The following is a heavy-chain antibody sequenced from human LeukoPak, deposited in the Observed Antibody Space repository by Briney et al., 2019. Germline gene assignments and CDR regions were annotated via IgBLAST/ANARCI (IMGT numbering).Heavy chain of an antibody. D-gene: IGHD3-10*01. CDR3: ARGGRAGALDF. V-gene: IGHV3-7*01. CDR1: GFNFTHAW. CDR2: IKEDGSTK. Sequence: GGSLRLSCAASGFNFTHAWMNWVRHVPGKGLEWVANIKEDGSTKYYVDSVKGRFTISRDNAAKLLFLQMNCLRAEDTAMYYCARGGRAGALDFWGQGTVVTVSS. J-gene: IGHJ3*01.